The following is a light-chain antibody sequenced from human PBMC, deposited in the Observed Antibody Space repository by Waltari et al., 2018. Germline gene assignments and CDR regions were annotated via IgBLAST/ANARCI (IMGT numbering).Light chain of an antibody. CDR2: DVN. J-gene: IGLJ3*02. V-gene: IGLV2-11*01. CDR1: SSYVGGHNY. Sequence: QSALTQPRSMSGSPGQAVNISCSGTSSYVGGHNYVTWYQQHPGKAPKLVIYDVNNRPSGVPERFSGSKSGNTASLTISGLQSEDEADYYCCSFAGGFTWVFGEGTRLTVL. CDR3: CSFAGGFTWV.